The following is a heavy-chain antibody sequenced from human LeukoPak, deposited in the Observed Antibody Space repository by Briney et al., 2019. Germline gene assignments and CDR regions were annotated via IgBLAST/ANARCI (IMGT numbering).Heavy chain of an antibody. V-gene: IGHV4-59*01. D-gene: IGHD3-9*01. CDR3: ARAGPSDYDILTGYLPPGYFDY. CDR1: GGSISSYY. Sequence: SETLSLTCTVSGGSISSYYWSWIRQPPGKGLEWIGYIYYSGSTNYNPSLKSRVTISVDTSKNQFSLKQSSVTAADTAVYYCARAGPSDYDILTGYLPPGYFDYWGQGTLVTVSS. CDR2: IYYSGST. J-gene: IGHJ4*02.